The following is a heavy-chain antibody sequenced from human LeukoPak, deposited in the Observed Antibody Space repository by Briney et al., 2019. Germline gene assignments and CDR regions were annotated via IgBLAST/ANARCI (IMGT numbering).Heavy chain of an antibody. CDR3: AGASSGTQYYFDY. CDR2: IYSGGST. D-gene: IGHD1-26*01. J-gene: IGHJ4*02. Sequence: GGSLRLSCAASGVTVSSNYMSWVRQAPGKGLEWVSIIYSGGSTYYADSVKGRFTISRDNSKNTLYLQMDSLRPEDTAVYYCAGASSGTQYYFDYWGQGTLVTVSS. CDR1: GVTVSSNY. V-gene: IGHV3-66*01.